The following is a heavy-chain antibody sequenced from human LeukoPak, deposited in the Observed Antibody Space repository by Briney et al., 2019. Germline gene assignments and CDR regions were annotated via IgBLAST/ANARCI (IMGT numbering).Heavy chain of an antibody. CDR3: ARHITTNRGGFWYFDL. V-gene: IGHV3-30*02. Sequence: PGGSLRLSCAASGFTFRSYGMHWVRQAPGRGLEGVGYIWHDGSNKYYGDSVKGRFTISRDDPKNTLYLQMNSLRAEDTAVYYCARHITTNRGGFWYFDLWGRGTLVTVSS. J-gene: IGHJ2*01. D-gene: IGHD1-1*01. CDR2: IWHDGSNK. CDR1: GFTFRSYG.